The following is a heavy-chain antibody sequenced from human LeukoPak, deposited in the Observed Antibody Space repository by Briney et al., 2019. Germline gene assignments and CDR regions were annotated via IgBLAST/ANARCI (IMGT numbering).Heavy chain of an antibody. CDR2: ISSSSSYI. CDR3: ARDLLGATTPDY. Sequence: GGSLRLSCAASGFTFSSYSMNWVRQAPGKGLEWVSSISSSSSYIYYADSVKGRFTISRDNAKNSLYLQMNSLRAEDTAVYYCARDLLGATTPDYWGQGTLVTVSS. CDR1: GFTFSSYS. V-gene: IGHV3-21*01. D-gene: IGHD1-26*01. J-gene: IGHJ4*02.